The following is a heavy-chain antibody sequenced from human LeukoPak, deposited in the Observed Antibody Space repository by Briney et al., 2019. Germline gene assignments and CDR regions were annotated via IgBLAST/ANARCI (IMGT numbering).Heavy chain of an antibody. CDR2: IIPSFCTA. CDR1: GCTFSSYA. V-gene: IGHV1-69*06. J-gene: IGHJ4*02. D-gene: IGHD3-9*01. Sequence: GASVKVSCKASGCTFSSYAISWMRQAPGQGLEWMGGIIPSFCTANYAQKFQGRVTITADKSTSTAYMELSSLRSEDTAVFYFPGEEGIRDFDWPHLDYWGQGTLVTVSS. CDR3: PGEEGIRDFDWPHLDY.